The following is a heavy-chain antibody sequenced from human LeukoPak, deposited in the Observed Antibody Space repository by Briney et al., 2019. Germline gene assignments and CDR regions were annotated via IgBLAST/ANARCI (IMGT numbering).Heavy chain of an antibody. CDR3: AGKYSSTWYDALDI. CDR1: GDTVSSDSAA. J-gene: IGHJ3*02. CDR2: TYYRSKWYN. V-gene: IGHV6-1*01. D-gene: IGHD6-13*01. Sequence: SQTLSLTCAISGDTVSSDSAAWNWIRQSPSRGLEWLGRTYYRSKWYNDYAASVKSRISINPDTSKNHFSLQLNSVTPEDTAVYYCAGKYSSTWYDALDIWGQGTMVTVSS.